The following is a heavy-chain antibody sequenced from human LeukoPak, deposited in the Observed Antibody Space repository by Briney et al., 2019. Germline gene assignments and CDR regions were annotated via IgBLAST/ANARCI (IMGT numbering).Heavy chain of an antibody. CDR3: ARSFRHYYGSGSYSGFDY. D-gene: IGHD3-10*01. Sequence: SETLSLTCTVSGGSISSGDYYWSWIRQPPGKGLEWIGYIYYSGSTYYNPSLKSRVTISVDTSKNQFSLKLSSVTAADTAVYYCARSFRHYYGSGSYSGFDYWGQGTLVTVSS. CDR2: IYYSGST. V-gene: IGHV4-30-4*01. J-gene: IGHJ4*02. CDR1: GGSISSGDYY.